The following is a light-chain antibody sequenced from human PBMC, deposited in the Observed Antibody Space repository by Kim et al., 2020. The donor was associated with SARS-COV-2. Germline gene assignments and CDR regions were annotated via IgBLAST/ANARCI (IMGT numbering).Light chain of an antibody. CDR1: SLRSYY. CDR3: NSRDSNDNVV. J-gene: IGLJ2*01. Sequence: VALGQTVRITCQGDSLRSYYTTWYQQKPGQAPIVVIYGKNNRPSGIPDRFSGSSSGNTASLTITGTQAGDEADYYCNSRDSNDNVVFGGGTKLTVL. V-gene: IGLV3-19*01. CDR2: GKN.